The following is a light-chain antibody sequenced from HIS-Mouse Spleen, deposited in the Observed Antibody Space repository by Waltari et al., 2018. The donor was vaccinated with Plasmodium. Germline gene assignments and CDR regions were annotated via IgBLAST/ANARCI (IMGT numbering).Light chain of an antibody. CDR3: CSYAGSTTWV. V-gene: IGLV2-23*01. CDR2: EGS. J-gene: IGLJ3*02. Sequence: QSALTPPASVSGSPGQSLTISCPGTRSAVGSYNLFSWYQQHPGKAPKPMIYEGSKRPSGVSNRFSGSKSGNTASLTISGLQAEDEADYYCCSYAGSTTWVFGGGTKLTVL. CDR1: RSAVGSYNL.